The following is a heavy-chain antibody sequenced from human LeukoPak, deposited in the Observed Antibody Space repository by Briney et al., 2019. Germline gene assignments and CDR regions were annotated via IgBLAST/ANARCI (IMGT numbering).Heavy chain of an antibody. CDR2: IWFDGSKQ. D-gene: IGHD2-2*01. Sequence: GRSLRPSCAASGFSFSKYGLHWVRRPPGKGLEWVAVIWFDGSKQYYAESVKGRFTVSRDNSKSTLDLHMSSLSAEDTAIYYCAKDQYPGSGYCSGSSCYGGFDPWGQGTLVTISS. CDR3: AKDQYPGSGYCSGSSCYGGFDP. V-gene: IGHV3-33*03. J-gene: IGHJ5*02. CDR1: GFSFSKYG.